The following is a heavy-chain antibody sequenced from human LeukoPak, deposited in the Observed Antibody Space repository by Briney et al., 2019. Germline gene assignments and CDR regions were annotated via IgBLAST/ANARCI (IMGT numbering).Heavy chain of an antibody. D-gene: IGHD1-1*01. J-gene: IGHJ4*02. Sequence: ASVKVSCKASGFTFTGYYMHWVRQAPGQGLEWKGWINPNSGGTNYAQKFQGRVTMTEDTSTDTAYMELSSLRSEDTAVYYCATDLGWNDVRNDYWGQGTLVTVSS. CDR2: INPNSGGT. V-gene: IGHV1-2*02. CDR3: ATDLGWNDVRNDY. CDR1: GFTFTGYY.